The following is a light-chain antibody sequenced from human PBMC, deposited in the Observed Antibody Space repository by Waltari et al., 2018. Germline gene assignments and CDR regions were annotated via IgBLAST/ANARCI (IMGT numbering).Light chain of an antibody. CDR3: QQYYSSPIS. CDR2: WQS. J-gene: IGKJ5*01. Sequence: EIVMKQSPDSLAVSLGERAAINCKSSRSVLYNSNNKNYLAWYQQKPRQPPKLLINWQSSRESGVPDRFSGSGSGTDFTLTISSLQAEDVAVYYCQQYYSSPISFGQGTRLEIK. CDR1: RSVLYNSNNKNY. V-gene: IGKV4-1*01.